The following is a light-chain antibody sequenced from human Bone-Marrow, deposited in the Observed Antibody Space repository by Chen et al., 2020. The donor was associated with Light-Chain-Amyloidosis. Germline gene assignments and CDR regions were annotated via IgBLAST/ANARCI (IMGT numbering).Light chain of an antibody. Sequence: SYELTQPPSVSVSPGQTARITCSGDDLPTKYAYWYQQKPGQAPVLVIHRDTERPSGISEGFSGASSGTTATLTISGVQAEDEADYHCQSADSSGTYEVIFGGGTNLTVL. CDR1: DLPTKY. V-gene: IGLV3-25*03. J-gene: IGLJ2*01. CDR3: QSADSSGTYEVI. CDR2: RDT.